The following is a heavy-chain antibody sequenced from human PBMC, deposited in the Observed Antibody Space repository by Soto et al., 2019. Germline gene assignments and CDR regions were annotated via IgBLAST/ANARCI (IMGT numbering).Heavy chain of an antibody. D-gene: IGHD4-17*01. CDR2: ISGSGESK. V-gene: IGHV3-23*01. CDR3: AKSRGDRWTTYYFES. Sequence: EMQLLESGGGLVQPGGSLKLSCAASGFSFSIYSMSWVRQPPGKGLEWVSGISGSGESKHYADSVRGRFAISRDNFRKTLYLQMNNVRAEDTAVYYCAKSRGDRWTTYYFESWGQGTLITVSS. CDR1: GFSFSIYS. J-gene: IGHJ4*02.